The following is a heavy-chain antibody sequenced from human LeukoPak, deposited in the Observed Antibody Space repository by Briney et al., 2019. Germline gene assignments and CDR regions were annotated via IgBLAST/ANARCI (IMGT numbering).Heavy chain of an antibody. Sequence: GESLKISCQGSGYNFPNYWLAWVRQIPGKGLEWMGIIYPRDSDTKYSPSLQGQVTISADKSPNTAYLHWSSLKASDTAMYYCARQKGGGSDLPHFDYWGQGALVTVSS. V-gene: IGHV5-51*01. CDR1: GYNFPNYW. CDR2: IYPRDSDT. CDR3: ARQKGGGSDLPHFDY. D-gene: IGHD2-15*01. J-gene: IGHJ4*02.